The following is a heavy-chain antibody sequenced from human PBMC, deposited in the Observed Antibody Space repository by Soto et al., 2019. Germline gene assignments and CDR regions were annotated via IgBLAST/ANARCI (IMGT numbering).Heavy chain of an antibody. Sequence: QVQLVESGGGVVQPGRSLRLSCAASGFTFSSYGMHWVRQAPGKGLEWVAVISYDGSNKYYADSVKGRFTISRDNSKNTLYLQMNSLRAEDTAVYYCAKEGYSYGYHYWGQGTLVTVSS. V-gene: IGHV3-30*18. CDR2: ISYDGSNK. D-gene: IGHD5-18*01. CDR3: AKEGYSYGYHY. CDR1: GFTFSSYG. J-gene: IGHJ4*02.